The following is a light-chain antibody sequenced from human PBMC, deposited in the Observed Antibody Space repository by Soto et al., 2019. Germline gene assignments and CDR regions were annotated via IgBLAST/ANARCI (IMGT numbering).Light chain of an antibody. CDR1: GNDVGAYNY. CDR2: GVV. J-gene: IGLJ1*01. V-gene: IGLV2-11*01. Sequence: QSVLTQPRSVSGSPGQSVTISCTGTGNDVGAYNYVSWYQQHPGRPPKLLIYGVVRWPSGVPDRFSGSKSGNTASLTISGLQAEDEADYFCCSYTSSRAYVFGIGTKLTVL. CDR3: CSYTSSRAYV.